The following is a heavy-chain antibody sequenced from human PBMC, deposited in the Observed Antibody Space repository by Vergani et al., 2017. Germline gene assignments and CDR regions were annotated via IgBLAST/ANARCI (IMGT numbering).Heavy chain of an antibody. CDR1: GFTFSSYW. D-gene: IGHD3-9*01. J-gene: IGHJ4*02. CDR3: ARSKEKYYDICCDY. CDR2: IKQDGSEK. V-gene: IGHV3-7*01. Sequence: EVQLVESGGGLVQPGGSLRLSCAASGFTFSSYWMSWVRQAPGKGLEWVANIKQDGSEKYYVDSVKGRFTISRDNAKNSLYLQMNSLRDEDTAVYYCARSKEKYYDICCDYWGQGTLVTVSS.